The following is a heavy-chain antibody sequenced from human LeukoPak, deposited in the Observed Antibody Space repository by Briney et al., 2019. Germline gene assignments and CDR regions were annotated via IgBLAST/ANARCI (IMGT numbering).Heavy chain of an antibody. CDR3: ARDRITMVRGALRYYGMDV. D-gene: IGHD3-10*01. CDR1: GGSISSYY. V-gene: IGHV4-59*01. Sequence: SETLSLTCTVSGGSISSYYWSWIRPPPGKGLEWIGYIYYSGTTNYNPCLKSRVTISVDTSKNQFSLKLTSVTAADTAVYYCARDRITMVRGALRYYGMDVWGQGTTVTVSS. CDR2: IYYSGTT. J-gene: IGHJ6*02.